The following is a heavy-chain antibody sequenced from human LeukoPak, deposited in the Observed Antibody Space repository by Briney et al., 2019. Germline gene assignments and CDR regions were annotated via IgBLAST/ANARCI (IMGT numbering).Heavy chain of an antibody. D-gene: IGHD3-9*01. CDR1: GVSLSSYY. Sequence: PGTLCLSCAVSGVSLSSYYRSWVRQTPGKGLEWIGYIYYSRSNKYKPPLKSRLTISEDTSTKQFYLKLSSVTAADTAVYYCARGRFFDGFDIWGQGTMVTVSS. J-gene: IGHJ3*02. V-gene: IGHV4-59*12. CDR3: ARGRFFDGFDI. CDR2: IYYSRSN.